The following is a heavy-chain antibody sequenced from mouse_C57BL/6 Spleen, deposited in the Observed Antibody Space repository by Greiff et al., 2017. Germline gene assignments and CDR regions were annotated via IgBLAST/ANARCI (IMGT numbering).Heavy chain of an antibody. Sequence: EVQLVESGGGLVKPGGSLKLSCAASGFTFSDYGMHWVRQAPEKGLEWVAYISSGSSTIYYADTVKGRFTISRDNAKNTLFLQMTSLRSEDTAMYYCARDLLWPLDYWGQGTTLTVSS. V-gene: IGHV5-17*01. CDR1: GFTFSDYG. D-gene: IGHD2-1*01. CDR3: ARDLLWPLDY. J-gene: IGHJ2*01. CDR2: ISSGSSTI.